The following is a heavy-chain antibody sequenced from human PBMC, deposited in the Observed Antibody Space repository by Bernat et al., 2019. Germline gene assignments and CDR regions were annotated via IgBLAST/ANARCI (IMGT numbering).Heavy chain of an antibody. V-gene: IGHV3-30*02. CDR1: GFTFSSYA. CDR2: IRNDGNKI. Sequence: VQLLESGGGLVQPGGSLRLSCAASGFTFSSYAMSWVRQAPGKGLEWVAFIRNDGNKIYYRDSVKGRFTISRDNSKNTLYLQMDSLRAEDTAVYYCARSNPADYWGRGTLVTVSS. D-gene: IGHD6-13*01. J-gene: IGHJ4*02. CDR3: ARSNPADY.